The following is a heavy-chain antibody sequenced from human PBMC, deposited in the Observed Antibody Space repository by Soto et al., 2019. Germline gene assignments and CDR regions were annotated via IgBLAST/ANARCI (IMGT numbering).Heavy chain of an antibody. CDR1: GYTFTSYA. D-gene: IGHD3-22*01. V-gene: IGHV1-3*05. CDR2: INAGNGNT. J-gene: IGHJ4*02. CDR3: ARSSSYYVMDDY. Sequence: QVQLVQSGAEEKKPGASVKVSCKASGYTFTSYAMHWVRQAPGQRLEWMGWINAGNGNTKYSQKFQGRVTITRDTTASTAYMELSSLRAEDTAVYYCARSSSYYVMDDYWGQGTLVTVSS.